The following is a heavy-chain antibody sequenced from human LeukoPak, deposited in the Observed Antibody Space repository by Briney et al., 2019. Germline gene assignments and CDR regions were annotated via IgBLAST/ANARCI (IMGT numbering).Heavy chain of an antibody. D-gene: IGHD6-19*01. CDR1: GGSISSGSYY. Sequence: SETLSLTCTDSGGSISSGSYYWSWIRQPAGKGLEWIGRIYTSGSPNYNPSLKSRVTISLDTSKNQFSLKLSSVTAADTAVYFCARGFLDGSGWYSDAFDIWGQGTMVTVSS. V-gene: IGHV4-61*02. CDR3: ARGFLDGSGWYSDAFDI. J-gene: IGHJ3*02. CDR2: IYTSGSP.